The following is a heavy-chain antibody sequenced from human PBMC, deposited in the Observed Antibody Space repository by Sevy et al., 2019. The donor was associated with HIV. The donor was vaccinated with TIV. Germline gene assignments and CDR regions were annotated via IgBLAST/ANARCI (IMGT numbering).Heavy chain of an antibody. D-gene: IGHD3-3*01. CDR3: AKARFLVWSLPAFDY. CDR1: RFTFNNYV. CDR2: ISGSGGST. V-gene: IGHV3-23*01. Sequence: GGSLRLSCAASRFTFNNYVMSWVRQVPGKGLEWVSAISGSGGSTYYSDSVKGRFTISRDNTKNTLYVQMNSLTAEDTAVYYCAKARFLVWSLPAFDYWGQGTLVTVSS. J-gene: IGHJ4*02.